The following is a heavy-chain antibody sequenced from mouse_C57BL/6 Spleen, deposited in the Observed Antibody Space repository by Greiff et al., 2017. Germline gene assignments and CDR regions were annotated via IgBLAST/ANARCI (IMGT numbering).Heavy chain of an antibody. Sequence: VQLQQSGPELVKPGASVKISCKASGYTFTDYYMNWVKQSHGKSLEWIGDINPNNGGTSYNQKFKGKATLTVDKSSSTAYMELRSLPSEDSAVYYCAKHYYGSSYTYWYFDVWGTGTTVTVSS. CDR3: AKHYYGSSYTYWYFDV. CDR1: GYTFTDYY. D-gene: IGHD1-1*01. V-gene: IGHV1-26*01. CDR2: INPNNGGT. J-gene: IGHJ1*03.